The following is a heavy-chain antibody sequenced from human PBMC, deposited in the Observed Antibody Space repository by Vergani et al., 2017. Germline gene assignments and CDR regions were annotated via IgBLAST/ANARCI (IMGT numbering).Heavy chain of an antibody. CDR3: ARTGAVAAAGWGY. Sequence: QVQLVQSGAEVQKPGASVKVSCKASGYTFTGSYMHWVRQAPGQGLEWLGWINPNSGGTNYAQKFQGRVTMTRDTSISTAYMELSSLRSDDTAVYYCARTGAVAAAGWGYWGQGTLVTVSS. CDR1: GYTFTGSY. CDR2: INPNSGGT. D-gene: IGHD6-13*01. V-gene: IGHV1-2*02. J-gene: IGHJ4*02.